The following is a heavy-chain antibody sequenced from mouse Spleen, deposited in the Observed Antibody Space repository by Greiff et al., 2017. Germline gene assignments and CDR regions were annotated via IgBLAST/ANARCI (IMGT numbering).Heavy chain of an antibody. CDR3: ARYPNWDEGYFDY. CDR1: GFTFSSFG. CDR2: ISSGSSTI. J-gene: IGHJ2*01. V-gene: IGHV5-17*02. D-gene: IGHD4-1*01. Sequence: EVQVVESGGGLVQPGGSRKLSCAASGFTFSSFGMHWVRQAPEKGLEWVAYISSGSSTIYYADTVKGRFTISRDNPKNTLFLQMTSLRSEDTAMYYCARYPNWDEGYFDYWGQGTTLTVSS.